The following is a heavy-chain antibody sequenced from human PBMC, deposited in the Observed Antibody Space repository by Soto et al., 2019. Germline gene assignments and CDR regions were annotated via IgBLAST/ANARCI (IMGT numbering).Heavy chain of an antibody. J-gene: IGHJ4*02. Sequence: ASVKVSCKASGYIFLNYAIHWVRQAPGQRPEWVGWINAANGNTKYSQKFQGRVTITRDTSASTAYMELSSLRSEDTAVYYCAREDYYGSGSSDYWGQGTLVTVSS. CDR3: AREDYYGSGSSDY. CDR2: INAANGNT. D-gene: IGHD3-10*01. V-gene: IGHV1-3*01. CDR1: GYIFLNYA.